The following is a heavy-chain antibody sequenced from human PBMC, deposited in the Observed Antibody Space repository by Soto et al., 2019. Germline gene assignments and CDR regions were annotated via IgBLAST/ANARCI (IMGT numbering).Heavy chain of an antibody. V-gene: IGHV1-69*01. CDR2: IIPIFGTA. Sequence: QVQLVQSGAEVKKPGSSVKVSCKASGGTFSSYAISWVRQAPGQGLEWMGGIIPIFGTANYAQKFQGRVKITPEESTSTAYMEVSSLRAGDTGVDYRAATPGDDIVVVPAAPYYYYGMDVWGQGTTVTVSS. CDR1: GGTFSSYA. D-gene: IGHD2-2*01. J-gene: IGHJ6*02. CDR3: AATPGDDIVVVPAAPYYYYGMDV.